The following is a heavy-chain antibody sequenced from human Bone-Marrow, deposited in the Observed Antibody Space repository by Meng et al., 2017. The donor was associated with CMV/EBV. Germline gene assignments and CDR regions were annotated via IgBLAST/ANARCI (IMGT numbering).Heavy chain of an antibody. J-gene: IGHJ5*02. V-gene: IGHV1-2*02. D-gene: IGHD2-2*02. CDR3: ARDWVPTCITPNCHTGMGS. CDR2: INPNNGDT. CDR1: GYSFTNYY. Sequence: ASVKVSCKASGYSFTNYYIHWVRQAPGQGLEWMGWINPNNGDTDYAQDFQGRISVTTDTSITTAYMELDNLRSDDTAVYYCARDWVPTCITPNCHTGMGSWAQGTLVTVPS.